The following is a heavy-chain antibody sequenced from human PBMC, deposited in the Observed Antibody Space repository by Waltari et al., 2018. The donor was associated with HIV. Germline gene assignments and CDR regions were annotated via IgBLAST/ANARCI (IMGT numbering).Heavy chain of an antibody. CDR2: IYHSGST. CDR1: GGSISSRNW. D-gene: IGHD5-12*01. J-gene: IGHJ6*02. Sequence: QVQLQESGPGLVMPSGPLSLTCAVSGGSISSRNWWRWVRQPPGEGVAWIGEIYHSGSTNYNPSLKSRVTISVDKSKNQFSLKLSSVTAADTAVYYCARVPVIVATITPLGYYYGMDVWDQGTTVTVSS. V-gene: IGHV4-4*02. CDR3: ARVPVIVATITPLGYYYGMDV.